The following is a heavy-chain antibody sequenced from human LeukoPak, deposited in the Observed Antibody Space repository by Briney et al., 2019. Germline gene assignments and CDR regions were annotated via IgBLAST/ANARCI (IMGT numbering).Heavy chain of an antibody. CDR2: IYHSGST. J-gene: IGHJ4*02. D-gene: IGHD6-19*01. Sequence: SETLSLTCIVSGGSIRSSSYYWGWIRQPPGKGLEWIGSIYHSGSTYYNPSLKSRVTISVDTSKNQFALKLSSVTAADTAVYYCAREEDIAVDNFDYWGQGTLVTVSS. CDR1: GGSIRSSSYY. CDR3: AREEDIAVDNFDY. V-gene: IGHV4-39*06.